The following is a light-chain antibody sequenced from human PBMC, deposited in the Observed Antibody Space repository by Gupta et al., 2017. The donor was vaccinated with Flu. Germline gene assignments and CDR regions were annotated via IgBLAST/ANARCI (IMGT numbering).Light chain of an antibody. CDR3: LQHDSYPLT. CDR1: QGISTN. Sequence: DIQMTPSPSSLSASVEDRVTITCRASQGISTNVGWYQQKPGKAPKRLIYAASSLESGVPSRFSGSGSRTEFTLTISSLQPEDFATYYCLQHDSYPLTFGGGTKVEIK. V-gene: IGKV1-17*01. CDR2: AAS. J-gene: IGKJ4*01.